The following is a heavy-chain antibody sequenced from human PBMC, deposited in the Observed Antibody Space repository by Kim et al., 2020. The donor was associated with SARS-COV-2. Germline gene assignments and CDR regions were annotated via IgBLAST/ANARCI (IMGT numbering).Heavy chain of an antibody. Sequence: GDSVKGPFTISRDNAKNSLYLQMNSLRAEDTAVYYCARTEYRWLRLGFDYWGQGTLVTVSS. D-gene: IGHD5-12*01. J-gene: IGHJ4*02. V-gene: IGHV3-7*03. CDR3: ARTEYRWLRLGFDY.